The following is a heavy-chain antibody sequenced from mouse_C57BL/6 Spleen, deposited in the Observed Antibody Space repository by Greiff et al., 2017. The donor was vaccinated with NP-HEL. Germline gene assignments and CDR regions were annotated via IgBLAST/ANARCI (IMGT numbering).Heavy chain of an antibody. CDR3: ARRGNYYGSSLDY. V-gene: IGHV1-19*01. D-gene: IGHD1-1*01. Sequence: EVQLQESGPVLVKPGASVKMSCKASGYTFTDYYMNWVKQSHGKSLEWIGVINPYNGGTSYNQKFKGKATLTVDKSSSTAYMELNSLTSEDSAVYYCARRGNYYGSSLDYWGQGTTLTVSS. CDR1: GYTFTDYY. J-gene: IGHJ2*01. CDR2: INPYNGGT.